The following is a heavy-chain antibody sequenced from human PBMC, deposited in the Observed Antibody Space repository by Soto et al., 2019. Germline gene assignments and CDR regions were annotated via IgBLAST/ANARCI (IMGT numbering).Heavy chain of an antibody. D-gene: IGHD2-15*01. Sequence: QVQLQESGPGLVKPSQTLSLTCTVSGGSILSGTYYWTWVRQRPGEGLEWCGFISYSVRTYYNPSLKCRAAISVDPSENQFSLRLSSVTAADTAVYFCARDSDYCSGGSCYGNFDFWGQGTLVTVSS. CDR1: GGSILSGTYY. CDR3: ARDSDYCSGGSCYGNFDF. CDR2: ISYSVRT. J-gene: IGHJ4*02. V-gene: IGHV4-31*03.